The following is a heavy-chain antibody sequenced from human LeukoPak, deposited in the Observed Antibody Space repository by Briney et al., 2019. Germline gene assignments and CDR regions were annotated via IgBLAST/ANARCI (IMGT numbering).Heavy chain of an antibody. J-gene: IGHJ4*02. CDR2: ISAYNGNT. Sequence: ASVKVSCKASGYTFTSYGISWVRQAPGQGLEWMGWISAYNGNTNYAQELQGRVTMTTDTSTSTAYMELRSLRSDDTAVYYCAGGRRGYSYGSLDYWGQGTLVTVSS. D-gene: IGHD5-18*01. V-gene: IGHV1-18*01. CDR3: AGGRRGYSYGSLDY. CDR1: GYTFTSYG.